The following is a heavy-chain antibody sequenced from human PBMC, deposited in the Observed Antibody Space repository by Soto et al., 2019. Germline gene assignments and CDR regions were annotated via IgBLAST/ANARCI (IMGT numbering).Heavy chain of an antibody. V-gene: IGHV1-18*04. CDR2: ISAYNGNT. CDR1: GYTFTSYG. J-gene: IGHJ4*02. CDR3: ARSPRYYYDSSGAITAYDY. Sequence: ASVKVSCKASGYTFTSYGISWVRQAPGQGLEWMGWISAYNGNTNYAQKLQGRVTMTTDTSTSTAYMELRSLRSDDTAVYYCARSPRYYYDSSGAITAYDYWGQGTLVTVSA. D-gene: IGHD3-22*01.